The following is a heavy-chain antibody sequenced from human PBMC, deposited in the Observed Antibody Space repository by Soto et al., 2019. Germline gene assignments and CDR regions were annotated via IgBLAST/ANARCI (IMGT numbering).Heavy chain of an antibody. CDR2: ISYDGSNK. V-gene: IGHV3-30*18. J-gene: IGHJ4*02. CDR3: AKVGVGSADY. Sequence: QVQLVESGGGVVQPGRSLRLSCAASGFTFSSYGMHWVRQAPGKGLEWVAVISYDGSNKYYADSVKGRFTISRDNSKNTLYLQMNSLRAEDTAVYYCAKVGVGSADYWGQGTLVTVSS. D-gene: IGHD3-10*01. CDR1: GFTFSSYG.